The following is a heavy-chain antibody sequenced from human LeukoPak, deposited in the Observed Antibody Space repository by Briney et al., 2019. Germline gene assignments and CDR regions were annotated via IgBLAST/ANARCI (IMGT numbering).Heavy chain of an antibody. CDR1: GFIFGDYA. D-gene: IGHD3-3*01. V-gene: IGHV3-49*03. CDR2: IRGKSYGETT. CDR3: TRGSDPIFGVARDGLDY. J-gene: IGHJ4*02. Sequence: GGSLRLSCTTSGFIFGDYAMSWLRQAPGKGLEWVGFIRGKSYGETTDYAASVKGRFIISRDEFKSIAYLQMNSLKAEDTAVYYCTRGSDPIFGVARDGLDYWGQGTLVTVSS.